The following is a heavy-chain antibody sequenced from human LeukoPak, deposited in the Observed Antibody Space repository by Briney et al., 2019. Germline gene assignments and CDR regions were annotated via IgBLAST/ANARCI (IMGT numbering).Heavy chain of an antibody. V-gene: IGHV1-69*05. CDR1: GGTFNNSA. J-gene: IGHJ5*02. Sequence: ASVKVSCKTSGGTFNNSAISWVRQAPGQGLEWLGGIMPLFGTAGYAQKFQGRVTITKDESTRTVYLELTSLTSDDTAVYYCARDVHGDYGSGWFDPWAREPSSPSPQ. D-gene: IGHD4-17*01. CDR2: IMPLFGTA. CDR3: ARDVHGDYGSGWFDP.